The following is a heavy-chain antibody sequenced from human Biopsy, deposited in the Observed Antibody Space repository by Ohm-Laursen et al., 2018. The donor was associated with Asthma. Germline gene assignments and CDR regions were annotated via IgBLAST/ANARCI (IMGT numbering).Heavy chain of an antibody. CDR2: IKHDGTEK. CDR3: ARTFHFWSPYHAEHYQL. D-gene: IGHD3-3*02. CDR1: GFTFGDYW. Sequence: SLRLSCSASGFTFGDYWMSWVRQVPGKGPEWVANIKHDGTEKNHVDSLKGRFTISRDNAKNSLYLQMSSLRAEDTAVYYCARTFHFWSPYHAEHYQLWGQGTLVTVPS. V-gene: IGHV3-7*01. J-gene: IGHJ1*01.